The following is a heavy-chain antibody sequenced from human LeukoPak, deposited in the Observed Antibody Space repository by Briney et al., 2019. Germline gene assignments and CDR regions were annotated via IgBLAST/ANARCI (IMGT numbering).Heavy chain of an antibody. CDR3: ARDSPWFGEFFDY. V-gene: IGHV3-7*01. J-gene: IGHJ4*02. CDR2: IKGDGSSK. CDR1: GFTFSNYW. D-gene: IGHD3-10*01. Sequence: PGGSLRLSCAASGFTFSNYWMSWVRQAPGKGLEWVANIKGDGSSKNYLDSGKGRFTISRDNAKSSLYLQMSSLRAEDTAVYFCARDSPWFGEFFDYWGQGTLVTVSS.